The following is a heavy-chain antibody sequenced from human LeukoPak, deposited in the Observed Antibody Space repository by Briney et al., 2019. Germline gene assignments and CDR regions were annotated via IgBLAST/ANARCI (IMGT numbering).Heavy chain of an antibody. CDR1: GGSISSGGYS. V-gene: IGHV4-30-2*01. J-gene: IGHJ4*02. Sequence: SETLSLTCAVSGGSISSGGYSWSWIRQPPGKGLEWIGYIYHSGSTYYNPSLKSRVTISVDRSKNQFSLKLSSVTAADTAVYYCARGFQLWENQIDYWGQGTLVTVSS. CDR3: ARGFQLWENQIDY. D-gene: IGHD5-18*01. CDR2: IYHSGST.